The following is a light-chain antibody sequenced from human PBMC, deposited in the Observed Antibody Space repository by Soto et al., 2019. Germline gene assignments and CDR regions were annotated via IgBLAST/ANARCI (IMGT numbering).Light chain of an antibody. CDR2: DVS. CDR1: SSDVGGYNY. CDR3: SSYTSSSPHVV. Sequence: QSALTQPASVSGSPGQSITISCTGTSSDVGGYNYVSWYQQHPGKAPKLMIYDVSNRPSGVSDRFSGSKSGNTASLTISGLQAADEADYDCSSYTSSSPHVVFGGGTKLTVL. J-gene: IGLJ2*01. V-gene: IGLV2-14*01.